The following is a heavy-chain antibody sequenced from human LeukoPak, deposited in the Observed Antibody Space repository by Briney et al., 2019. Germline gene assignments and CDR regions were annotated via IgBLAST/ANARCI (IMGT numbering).Heavy chain of an antibody. D-gene: IGHD3-10*01. CDR2: IKQDGSEK. V-gene: IGHV3-7*01. CDR3: ARSLWFGRNWFDP. CDR1: GFTFSSYW. Sequence: GGSLRLSCAASGFTFSSYWMSWVRQAPGKGLEWVANIKQDGSEKYYVDSVKGRFTISRDNAKNSLYLQMNSLRAEDTAVYYCARSLWFGRNWFDPWGQGTLVTVSS. J-gene: IGHJ5*02.